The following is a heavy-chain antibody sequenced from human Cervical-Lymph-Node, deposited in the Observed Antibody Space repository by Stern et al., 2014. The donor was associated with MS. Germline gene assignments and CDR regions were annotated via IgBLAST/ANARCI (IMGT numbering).Heavy chain of an antibody. CDR2: ISGSGVST. CDR3: AKGGIAVAGFHFDY. D-gene: IGHD6-19*01. J-gene: IGHJ4*02. V-gene: IGHV3-23*04. CDR1: GFTFSSYA. Sequence: EVQLVESGGGLVQPGGSLRLSCAASGFTFSSYAMSWVRQAPGKGLEWVSAISGSGVSTYYADSVKGRFTISRVNSKNTLYLQMNSLRAEDTAVYCFAKGGIAVAGFHFDYWGQGTLVTVSS.